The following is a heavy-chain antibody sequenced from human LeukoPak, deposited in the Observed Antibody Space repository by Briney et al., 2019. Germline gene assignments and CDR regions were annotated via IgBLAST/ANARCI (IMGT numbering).Heavy chain of an antibody. CDR1: GFTVSSNY. CDR2: IYSGGST. Sequence: LPGGSLRLSCAASGFTVSSNYMSWVRQAQGKGLEWVSLIYSGGSTYYADSVKGRFTISRDNSKNTLYLQMNSLRAEDTAVYYCARVDRTYYYDSSGYFDYWGQGTLVTVSS. D-gene: IGHD3-22*01. J-gene: IGHJ4*02. V-gene: IGHV3-53*01. CDR3: ARVDRTYYYDSSGYFDY.